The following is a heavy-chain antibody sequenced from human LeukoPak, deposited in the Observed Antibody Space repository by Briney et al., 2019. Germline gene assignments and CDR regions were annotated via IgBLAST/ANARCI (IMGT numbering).Heavy chain of an antibody. CDR3: ARDLTGFGQRGYYYGMDV. V-gene: IGHV3-21*01. D-gene: IGHD3-10*01. CDR2: ISSSSSYI. J-gene: IGHJ6*04. CDR1: GFTFSSYS. Sequence: GGSLRLSCAPSGFTFSSYSMNWVRQPPGKGLEWVSSISSSSSYIYYADSVKGRFTISRDNAKNSLYLQMNSLRAEDTAVYYCARDLTGFGQRGYYYGMDVWGKGTTVTVSS.